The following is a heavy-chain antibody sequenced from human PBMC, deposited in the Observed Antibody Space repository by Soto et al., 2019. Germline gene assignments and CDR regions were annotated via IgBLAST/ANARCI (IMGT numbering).Heavy chain of an antibody. D-gene: IGHD3-10*01. Sequence: GGSLRLSCAASGFTLSSYGMHWVRQAPGKGLEWVALISYDGSNKYYADSVKGRFTISRDNSKNTLYLQMDSLRAEDTAVYYCAKDGREWFGESFDYWGQGTLVTVSS. CDR3: AKDGREWFGESFDY. J-gene: IGHJ4*02. V-gene: IGHV3-30*18. CDR2: ISYDGSNK. CDR1: GFTLSSYG.